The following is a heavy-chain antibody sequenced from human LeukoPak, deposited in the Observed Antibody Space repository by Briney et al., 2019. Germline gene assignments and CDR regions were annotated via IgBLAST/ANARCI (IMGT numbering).Heavy chain of an antibody. CDR2: IDPSDSYT. Sequence: GESLKISCKGSGYSFTSHWIGWVRQMPGKGLEWMGRIDPSDSYTNYSPSFQGHVTISADKSISTAYLQWSSLKASDTAMYYCAREKPDSEIDYWGQGTLVTVSS. CDR3: AREKPDSEIDY. D-gene: IGHD3-10*01. V-gene: IGHV5-10-1*01. CDR1: GYSFTSHW. J-gene: IGHJ4*02.